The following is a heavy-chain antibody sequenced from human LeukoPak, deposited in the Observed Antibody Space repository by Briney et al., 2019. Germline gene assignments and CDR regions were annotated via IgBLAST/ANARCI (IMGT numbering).Heavy chain of an antibody. CDR3: ARGDYGTSIGAFDI. CDR2: IYYSGST. V-gene: IGHV4-59*01. CDR1: GGSISSYY. D-gene: IGHD4/OR15-4a*01. Sequence: PSETLSLTCTVSGGSISSYYWSWIRQPPGKGLEWIAYIYYSGSTNYNPSLKSRVTISVDTSKNQFSLKLSSVTAADTAVYYCARGDYGTSIGAFDIWGQGTMVTVSS. J-gene: IGHJ3*02.